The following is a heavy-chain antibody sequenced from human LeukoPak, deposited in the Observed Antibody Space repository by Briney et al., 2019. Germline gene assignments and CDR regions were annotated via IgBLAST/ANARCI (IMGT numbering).Heavy chain of an antibody. CDR2: IYHSGST. Sequence: PSETLSLTCAVSGGSISSGGYSWSWLRQPPGKGLEWIVYIYHSGSTYYNPSLKSRVTISVDTSKNQFSLKLSSVTAADTAVYYCARGQDGYNPMIFDYWGQGTLVTVSS. V-gene: IGHV4-30-2*01. CDR3: ARGQDGYNPMIFDY. J-gene: IGHJ4*02. D-gene: IGHD5-24*01. CDR1: GGSISSGGYS.